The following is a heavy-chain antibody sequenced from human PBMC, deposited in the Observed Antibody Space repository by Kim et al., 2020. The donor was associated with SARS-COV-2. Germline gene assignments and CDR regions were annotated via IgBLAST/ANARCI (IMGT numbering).Heavy chain of an antibody. V-gene: IGHV3-66*01. CDR1: GFTVSSNY. D-gene: IGHD2-15*01. CDR3: ARVPGRRTPFDY. J-gene: IGHJ4*02. Sequence: GGSLRLSCAASGFTVSSNYMSWVRQAPGKGLEWVSVIYSGGSTYYADSVKGRFTISRDNSKNTLYLQMNSLRAEDTAVYYCARVPGRRTPFDYWGQGTLVTVSS. CDR2: IYSGGST.